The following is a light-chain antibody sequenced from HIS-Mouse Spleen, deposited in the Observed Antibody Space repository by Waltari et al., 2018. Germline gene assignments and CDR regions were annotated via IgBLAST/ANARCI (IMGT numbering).Light chain of an antibody. J-gene: IGLJ3*02. CDR3: CSYAGSSTV. V-gene: IGLV2-23*01. Sequence: QSALTQPASVSGSPGQSITISCTGTSRDVGSYSLVSWYQQHPGKAPKLMIYEGSKRPSGVSNRFSGSKSGNTASLTISGLQAEDEADYYCCSYAGSSTVFGGGTKLTVL. CDR2: EGS. CDR1: SRDVGSYSL.